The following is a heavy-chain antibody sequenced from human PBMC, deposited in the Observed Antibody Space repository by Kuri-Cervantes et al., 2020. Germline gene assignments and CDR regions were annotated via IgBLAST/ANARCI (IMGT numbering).Heavy chain of an antibody. Sequence: ESLKISCAVYGGSFSGYYWSWIRQPPGKGLEWIGEINHSGSTNYNPSLKSRVTISVDTSKNQFSLKLSSVTAADTAVYYCARGVWATVTTVDSLDVDHYYMDVWGKGTTVTVSS. J-gene: IGHJ6*03. CDR2: INHSGST. CDR1: GGSFSGYY. D-gene: IGHD4-17*01. CDR3: ARGVWATVTTVDSLDVDHYYMDV. V-gene: IGHV4-34*01.